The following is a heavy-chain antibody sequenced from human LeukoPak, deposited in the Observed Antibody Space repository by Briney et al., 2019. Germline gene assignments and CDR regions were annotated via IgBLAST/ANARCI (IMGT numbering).Heavy chain of an antibody. D-gene: IGHD1-26*01. V-gene: IGHV3-74*03. CDR3: ARVSGRSYYLNY. Sequence: GGSLRLSCAASGFTFIRYWMHWVRQAPGKGLVWVARINNDGSSTTYADSVKGRFTISRDNAKNTVYLHMNSLRAEDTAVYYCARVSGRSYYLNYWGQRNLVTVSS. CDR1: GFTFIRYW. J-gene: IGHJ4*02. CDR2: INNDGSST.